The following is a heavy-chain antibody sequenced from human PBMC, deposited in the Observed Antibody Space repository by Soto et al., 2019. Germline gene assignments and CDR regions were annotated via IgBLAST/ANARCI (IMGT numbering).Heavy chain of an antibody. J-gene: IGHJ6*02. Sequence: QVQLVESGGGVGQPGRSLRLSCAASGFTFSSYGMHWVRQAPGKGLEWVAVIWYDGSNKYYADSVKGRFTISRDNSKNTLYLQMNSLRAEDTAVYYCARDRGGPPLRYYYGMDVWGQGTTVTVSS. D-gene: IGHD2-15*01. CDR1: GFTFSSYG. V-gene: IGHV3-33*01. CDR3: ARDRGGPPLRYYYGMDV. CDR2: IWYDGSNK.